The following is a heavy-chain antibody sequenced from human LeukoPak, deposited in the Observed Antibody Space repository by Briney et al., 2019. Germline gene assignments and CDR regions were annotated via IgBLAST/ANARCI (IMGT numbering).Heavy chain of an antibody. V-gene: IGHV3-33*06. CDR3: AKDRGSGYYFTVYYFDY. CDR2: IWYDGSNK. Sequence: PGGSLRLSCAASGFTFSSYGMHWVRQAPGKGLEWVAVIWYDGSNKYYADSVKGRFTISRDNSKNTLYLQMNSLRAEDTAVYYCAKDRGSGYYFTVYYFDYWGQGTLVTVSS. J-gene: IGHJ4*02. D-gene: IGHD3-16*01. CDR1: GFTFSSYG.